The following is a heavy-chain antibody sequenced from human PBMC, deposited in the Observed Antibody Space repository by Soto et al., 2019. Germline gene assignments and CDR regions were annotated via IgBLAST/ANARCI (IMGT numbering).Heavy chain of an antibody. Sequence: GGSLRLSCAASGFTFSDYYMSWIRQAPGKGLEWVSYISSSSSYTNYADSVKGRFTISRDNAKNSLYLQMNSLRAEDTAVYYCASDSARGLNNLYGMDVRGQGTTVTVSS. J-gene: IGHJ6*02. CDR3: ASDSARGLNNLYGMDV. CDR1: GFTFSDYY. D-gene: IGHD3-10*01. CDR2: ISSSSSYT. V-gene: IGHV3-11*06.